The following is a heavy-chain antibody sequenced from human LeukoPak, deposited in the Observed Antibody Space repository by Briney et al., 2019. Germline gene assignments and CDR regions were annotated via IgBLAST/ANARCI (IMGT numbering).Heavy chain of an antibody. Sequence: GALRLSCAASGFTFSSYAMHWVRQPPGKGLEWVAVFSYDGSNNYYTDSVKGRFTISRNNSRNTLYLQMNSLRTEDTAVYYCAKEGPPRMTAGIFVYWGQGTLVTVSS. V-gene: IGHV3-30*18. D-gene: IGHD1-14*01. J-gene: IGHJ4*02. CDR1: GFTFSSYA. CDR3: AKEGPPRMTAGIFVY. CDR2: FSYDGSNN.